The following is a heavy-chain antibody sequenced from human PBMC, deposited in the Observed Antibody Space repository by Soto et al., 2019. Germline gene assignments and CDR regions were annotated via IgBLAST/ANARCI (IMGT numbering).Heavy chain of an antibody. D-gene: IGHD3-16*01. CDR1: GGSISSGGYY. J-gene: IGHJ4*02. CDR2: IYYSGST. Sequence: SETLSLTCTVSGGSISSGGYYWSWIRQHPGKGLEWIGYIYYSGSTYYNPSLKSRVTISVDTSKNKFSLKLSSVTAADTAVYYCARVEVYDYIWGSSYFDYWGQGTLVTVSS. V-gene: IGHV4-31*03. CDR3: ARVEVYDYIWGSSYFDY.